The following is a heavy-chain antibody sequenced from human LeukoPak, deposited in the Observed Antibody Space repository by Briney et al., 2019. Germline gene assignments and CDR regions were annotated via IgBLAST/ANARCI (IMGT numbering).Heavy chain of an antibody. V-gene: IGHV1-2*02. Sequence: GASVKVSCKTSGYSFTDYYMHWVRQAPGQGLEWMGWINPSSGGTSFAQKFQGRVTMTRDTSITTVYMEVRWLTSDDTAVYYCARADRLHGGPYLIGPWGQGTLVTVSS. CDR1: GYSFTDYY. CDR2: INPSSGGT. CDR3: ARADRLHGGPYLIGP. J-gene: IGHJ5*02. D-gene: IGHD2-21*01.